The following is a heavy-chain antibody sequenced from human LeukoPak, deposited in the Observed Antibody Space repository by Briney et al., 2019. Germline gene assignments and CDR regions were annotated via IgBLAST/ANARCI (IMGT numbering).Heavy chain of an antibody. CDR1: GFTFSTYW. V-gene: IGHV3-7*03. CDR3: AKEWPYFFGYSSSSGRDFDY. D-gene: IGHD6-6*01. J-gene: IGHJ4*02. Sequence: PGGSLRLSCAASGFTFSTYWMSWVRQAPGKGLEWVANIKQDGSEKFYVDSVKGRFSISRDNAKNSLYLQMNSLRAEDTAVYYCAKEWPYFFGYSSSSGRDFDYWGQGTLVTVSS. CDR2: IKQDGSEK.